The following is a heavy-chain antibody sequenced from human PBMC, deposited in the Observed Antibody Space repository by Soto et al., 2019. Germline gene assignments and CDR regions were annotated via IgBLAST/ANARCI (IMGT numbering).Heavy chain of an antibody. Sequence: ASVKVSCKASGYTFTGYYMHWVRQAPGQGLEWMGWINPNSGGTNYAQKFQGWVTMTRDTSISTAYMELSRLRSDDTAVYYCARGEYCTNGVCYTSGGYYYHYGMDVWGQGTTVTVSS. CDR1: GYTFTGYY. CDR2: INPNSGGT. V-gene: IGHV1-2*04. J-gene: IGHJ6*02. D-gene: IGHD2-8*01. CDR3: ARGEYCTNGVCYTSGGYYYHYGMDV.